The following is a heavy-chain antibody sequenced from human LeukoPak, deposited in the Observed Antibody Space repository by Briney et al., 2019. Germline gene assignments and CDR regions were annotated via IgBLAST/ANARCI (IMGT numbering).Heavy chain of an antibody. Sequence: SETLSLTCGVSGGSITSTNYWTWVRQPPGKGLEWIGEVNLQGSTNYNPSLMGRVAISVDMSENHISLQLTSVTAADTAVYYCAREGGPFRPLDYSGQGTLVTVSS. CDR3: AREGGPFRPLDY. CDR1: GGSITSTNY. V-gene: IGHV4-4*02. D-gene: IGHD2/OR15-2a*01. CDR2: VNLQGST. J-gene: IGHJ4*02.